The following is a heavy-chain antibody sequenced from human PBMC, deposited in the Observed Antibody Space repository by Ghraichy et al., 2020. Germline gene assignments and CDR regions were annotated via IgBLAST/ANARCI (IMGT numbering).Heavy chain of an antibody. CDR2: IKQDGSDK. CDR3: AREEGPTEGDVTSGAFDV. Sequence: GGSLRLSCVASGFTFSSNYYMTWVRQAPGKGLEWVANIKQDGSDKFYVDSVKGRFTISRDNAKNSLYLQMNSLRAEDTAVYYCAREEGPTEGDVTSGAFDVWGQGTMVTVSS. J-gene: IGHJ3*01. D-gene: IGHD3-16*01. V-gene: IGHV3-7*03. CDR1: GFTFSSNYY.